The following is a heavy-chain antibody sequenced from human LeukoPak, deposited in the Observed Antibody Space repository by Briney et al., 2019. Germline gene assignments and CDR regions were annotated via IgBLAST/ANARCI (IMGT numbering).Heavy chain of an antibody. CDR3: VRLGDSSGYYDY. D-gene: IGHD3-22*01. CDR2: IKEDGSEK. V-gene: IGHV3-7*01. CDR1: GFTFSSYW. J-gene: IGHJ4*02. Sequence: GGSLRLSCAASGFTFSSYWLSWVRQAPGRGLEWVANIKEDGSEKYYVDSVKGRFTISRDNAKNSLYLQMNSLRAEDTAVYFCVRLGDSSGYYDYWGQGTLVTVSS.